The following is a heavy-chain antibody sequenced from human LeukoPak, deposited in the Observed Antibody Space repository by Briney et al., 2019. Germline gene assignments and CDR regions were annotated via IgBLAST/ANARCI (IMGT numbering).Heavy chain of an antibody. Sequence: PGGSLRLSCAASGFTFRSYSMNWVRQAPGKGLEWVSSINSRGNDKYYAESVKGRFTISRDNAKNSLYLQMNNLRVEDTAVYYCARAFTSTGYYYVEYWGQGTLVTVSS. J-gene: IGHJ4*02. CDR1: GFTFRSYS. V-gene: IGHV3-21*01. CDR3: ARAFTSTGYYYVEY. D-gene: IGHD3-22*01. CDR2: INSRGNDK.